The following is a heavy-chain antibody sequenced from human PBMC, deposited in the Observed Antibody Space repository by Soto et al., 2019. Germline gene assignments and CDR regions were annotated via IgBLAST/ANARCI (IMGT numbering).Heavy chain of an antibody. CDR3: ARDRYSYDSRAYQGVDWYFDL. D-gene: IGHD3-22*01. Sequence: GGSLRLSCAASGFTFNNYGMHWVRQAPGKGLEWVAVIWYDGSHESYADSVKGRFTISRDNSKNTLYLQMNSLRAEDTAVYYCARDRYSYDSRAYQGVDWYFDLWGRGTLATVSS. CDR2: IWYDGSHE. CDR1: GFTFNNYG. V-gene: IGHV3-33*01. J-gene: IGHJ2*01.